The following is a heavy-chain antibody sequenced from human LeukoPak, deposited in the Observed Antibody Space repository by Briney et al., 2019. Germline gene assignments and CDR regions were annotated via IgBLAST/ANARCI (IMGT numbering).Heavy chain of an antibody. Sequence: SVKVSCKASGGTFSSYAISWVRQAPGQGLEWMGGIIPIFGTANYAQKFQGRVTITVDKSTSTAYMELSSLRSEDTAVYYCARESTFGGVIVLGEDLYWFDPWGQGTLVTVSS. CDR2: IIPIFGTA. D-gene: IGHD3-16*02. J-gene: IGHJ5*02. CDR3: ARESTFGGVIVLGEDLYWFDP. CDR1: GGTFSSYA. V-gene: IGHV1-69*06.